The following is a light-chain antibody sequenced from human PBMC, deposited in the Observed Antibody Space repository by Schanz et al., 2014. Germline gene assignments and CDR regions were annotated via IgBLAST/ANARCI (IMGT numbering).Light chain of an antibody. Sequence: QSALTQPASVSGSPGQSITISCTGTSSDVGGYNYVSWYQHHPGKAPKLMIFDVSNRPSGVPDRFSGSKSGNTASLTVSRLQTEDEADYYCSSYVGSNYVVFGGGTKLTVL. CDR1: SSDVGGYNY. J-gene: IGLJ2*01. CDR3: SSYVGSNYVV. CDR2: DVS. V-gene: IGLV2-8*01.